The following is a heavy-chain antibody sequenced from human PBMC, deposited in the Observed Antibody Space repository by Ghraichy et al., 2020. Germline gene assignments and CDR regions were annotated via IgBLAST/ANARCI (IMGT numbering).Heavy chain of an antibody. J-gene: IGHJ3*02. Sequence: SETLSLTCTVSGGSISSGDYYWSWIRQPPGKGLEWIGYIYYSGSTYYNPSLKSRVTISVDTSKNQFSLKLSSVTAADTAVYYCARGMTTVTIGVTPEAFDIWGQGTMVTVSS. CDR1: GGSISSGDYY. D-gene: IGHD4-17*01. CDR2: IYYSGST. V-gene: IGHV4-30-4*01. CDR3: ARGMTTVTIGVTPEAFDI.